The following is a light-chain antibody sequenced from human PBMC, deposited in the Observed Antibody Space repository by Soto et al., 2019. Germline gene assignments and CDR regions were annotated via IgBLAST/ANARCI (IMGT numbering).Light chain of an antibody. CDR1: QTVESW. CDR3: QQYKDYVYT. Sequence: GDRVIITCRASQTVESWMAWYQQKPGKAPKLLISDVSTLERGVPSRFSGSGSATEFTLTISGLQPDDFATYYCQQYKDYVYTFGQGTKVDI. CDR2: DVS. J-gene: IGKJ2*01. V-gene: IGKV1-5*01.